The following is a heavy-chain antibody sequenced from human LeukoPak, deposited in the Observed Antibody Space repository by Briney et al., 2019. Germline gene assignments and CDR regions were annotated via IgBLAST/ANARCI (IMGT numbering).Heavy chain of an antibody. D-gene: IGHD6-13*01. Sequence: GGSLRLSCAASGFTFSSYWMHWVRHAPGKGLVWVSRINSDGSSTSYADSVKGRFAISRDNAKNTLYLQMNSLRAEDTAVYYCARSVNPPHRGLIAAAIGRGHMDVWGKGTTVTISS. CDR2: INSDGSST. V-gene: IGHV3-74*01. J-gene: IGHJ6*03. CDR3: ARSVNPPHRGLIAAAIGRGHMDV. CDR1: GFTFSSYW.